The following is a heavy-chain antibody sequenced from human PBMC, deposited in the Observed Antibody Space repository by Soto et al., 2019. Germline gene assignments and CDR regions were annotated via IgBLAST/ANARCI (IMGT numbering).Heavy chain of an antibody. CDR2: ISSSSSYT. CDR1: GFTFSDYY. CDR3: AREGYCSGGSCYSKAFDI. V-gene: IGHV3-11*06. J-gene: IGHJ3*02. Sequence: GGSLRLSCAASGFTFSDYYMSWIRQAPGKGLEWVSYISSSSSYTNYADSVKGRFTISRDNAKNSLYLQMNSLRAEDTAVYYCAREGYCSGGSCYSKAFDIWGQGTMVTVSS. D-gene: IGHD2-15*01.